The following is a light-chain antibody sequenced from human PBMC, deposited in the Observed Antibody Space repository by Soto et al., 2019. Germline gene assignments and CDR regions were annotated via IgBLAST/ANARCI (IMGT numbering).Light chain of an antibody. CDR3: QQYDKWPRT. V-gene: IGKV3-20*01. CDR2: GGS. Sequence: IVLTQSPGTLSLSPGERATLSCRASQSVSSNYLAWYQHKPGQSHRLLIYGGSARHTGIPDRFSGGGSGAEYTLTISSLQSEEFAVYYCQQYDKWPRTFGQGTKV. J-gene: IGKJ1*01. CDR1: QSVSSNY.